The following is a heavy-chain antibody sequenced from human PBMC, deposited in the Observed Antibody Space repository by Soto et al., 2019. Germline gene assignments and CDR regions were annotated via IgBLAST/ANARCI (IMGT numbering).Heavy chain of an antibody. CDR3: ARVEGSSYYFRHDC. Sequence: TSETLSLTCTVSGGSISSGSYHWSWIRQHPGKGLEWIGNIYYSGSSYYNPSLKSRATISIDTSKDQFSLRLGSVTAADTAVYHCARVEGSSYYFRHDCWGRGTLVTVSS. J-gene: IGHJ4*02. CDR2: IYYSGSS. V-gene: IGHV4-31*03. CDR1: GGSISSGSYH. D-gene: IGHD1-26*01.